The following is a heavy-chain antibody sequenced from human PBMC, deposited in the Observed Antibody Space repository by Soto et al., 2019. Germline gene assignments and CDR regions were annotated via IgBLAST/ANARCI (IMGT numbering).Heavy chain of an antibody. CDR1: GGSFSGYY. J-gene: IGHJ6*03. D-gene: IGHD5-12*01. Sequence: PSETLSLTCAVYGGSFSGYYWSWIRQPPGKGLEWIGEINHSGSTNYNPSLKSRVTISVDKSKNQFSLELSSVTAADTAVYYCARDRREWLDYYYDMDVWGKGTTVTVSS. CDR2: INHSGST. CDR3: ARDRREWLDYYYDMDV. V-gene: IGHV4-34*01.